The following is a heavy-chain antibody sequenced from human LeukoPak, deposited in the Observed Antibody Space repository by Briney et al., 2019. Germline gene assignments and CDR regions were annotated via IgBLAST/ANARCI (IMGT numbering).Heavy chain of an antibody. Sequence: SVKVSCKASGGTFSSYAISWVRQAPGQGLEWMGGIIPIFGTANYAQKFQGRVTITADESTSTAYMELSSLRSEDTAVYYCAKVRMSYSSSWQGDIDYWGQGTLVTVSS. V-gene: IGHV1-69*13. J-gene: IGHJ4*02. CDR3: AKVRMSYSSSWQGDIDY. D-gene: IGHD6-13*01. CDR2: IIPIFGTA. CDR1: GGTFSSYA.